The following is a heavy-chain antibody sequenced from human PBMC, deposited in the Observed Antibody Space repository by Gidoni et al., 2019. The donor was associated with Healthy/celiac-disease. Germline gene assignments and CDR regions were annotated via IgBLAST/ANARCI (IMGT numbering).Heavy chain of an antibody. CDR2: IYYSGST. D-gene: IGHD5-18*01. CDR1: GGSISSYY. V-gene: IGHV4-59*01. CDR3: ARDGYSYDVYYYGMDV. Sequence: QVQLQESGPGLVKPSETLSLTCTVSGGSISSYYWSWIRQPPGKGLELIGYIYYSGSTNSNPSLKSRVTISVDTSKNQFSLKLSSVTAADTAVYYCARDGYSYDVYYYGMDVWGQGTTVTVSS. J-gene: IGHJ6*02.